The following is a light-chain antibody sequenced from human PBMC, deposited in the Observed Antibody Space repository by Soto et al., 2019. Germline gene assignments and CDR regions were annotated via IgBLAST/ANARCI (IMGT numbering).Light chain of an antibody. J-gene: IGKJ1*01. CDR3: QQYNSYSET. CDR2: KAS. Sequence: DIQMTQSPSTLSASVGDRVTITCRASQSISCWLAWDQKKPGKAPKLLIYKASSLESGVPSRFSGSGSGTEFTLTISSLQPDDFATYYCQQYNSYSETFGQGTKVEIK. V-gene: IGKV1-5*03. CDR1: QSISCW.